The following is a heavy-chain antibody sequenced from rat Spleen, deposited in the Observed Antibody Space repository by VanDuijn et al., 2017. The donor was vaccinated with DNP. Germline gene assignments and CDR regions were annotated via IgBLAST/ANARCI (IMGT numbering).Heavy chain of an antibody. J-gene: IGHJ1*01. CDR3: ASLGRYGYAAYYWYFDF. D-gene: IGHD1-7*01. CDR2: ISTGGGNT. Sequence: EVQLVESGGGLVQPGRSLKLSCAASGFTFSNYGMAWVRQTPTKGLEWVASISTGGGNTYYRDSVKGRFTISRDNAKNTQYLQMDSLRSEDTATYYCASLGRYGYAAYYWYFDFWGPGTMVTVSS. CDR1: GFTFSNYG. V-gene: IGHV5S14*01.